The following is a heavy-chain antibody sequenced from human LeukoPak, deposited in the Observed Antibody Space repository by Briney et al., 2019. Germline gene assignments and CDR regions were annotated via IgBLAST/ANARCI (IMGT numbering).Heavy chain of an antibody. J-gene: IGHJ4*02. V-gene: IGHV1-69*05. D-gene: IGHD5-18*01. CDR3: ARSVDTAMWYFDY. Sequence: SVKVSCKASGGTFSSYAISWVRQAPGQGLEWMGGIIPIFGTANYAQKFQGRVTMTRDTSTSTVYMELSSLRSEDTAVYYCARSVDTAMWYFDYWGQGTLVTVSS. CDR1: GGTFSSYA. CDR2: IIPIFGTA.